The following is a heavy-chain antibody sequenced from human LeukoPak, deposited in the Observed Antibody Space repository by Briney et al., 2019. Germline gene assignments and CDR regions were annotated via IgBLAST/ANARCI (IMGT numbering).Heavy chain of an antibody. Sequence: SETLSLTCTVSGASVSSDGYYWSWVRQHPGKGLQWIGYIYYRGTTFYKPSLKSRVSISIDTSTNQFSLKLSSVTAADTAVYYCARGIGSWGQGTLVTVSS. CDR2: IYYRGTT. J-gene: IGHJ4*02. CDR1: GASVSSDGYY. CDR3: ARGIGS. V-gene: IGHV4-31*03.